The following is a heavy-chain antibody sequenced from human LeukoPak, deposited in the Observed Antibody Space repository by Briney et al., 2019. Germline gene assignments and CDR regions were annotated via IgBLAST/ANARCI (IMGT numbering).Heavy chain of an antibody. D-gene: IGHD3-3*01. CDR1: GGSFSGYY. Sequence: SETLSLTCAVYGGSFSGYYWSWIRQPPGKGLEWIGYIYTSGSTNYNPSLKSRVTISVDTSKNQFSLKLSSVTAADTAVYYCAVYDFWSGYVYWGQGTLVTVSS. CDR2: IYTSGST. V-gene: IGHV4-4*08. CDR3: AVYDFWSGYVY. J-gene: IGHJ4*02.